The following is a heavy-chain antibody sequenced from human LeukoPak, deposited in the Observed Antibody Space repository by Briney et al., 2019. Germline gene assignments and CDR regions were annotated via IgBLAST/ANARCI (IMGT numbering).Heavy chain of an antibody. J-gene: IGHJ1*01. CDR3: AKRGEFGAPAGVAEYFQH. CDR2: ISSGSSTI. Sequence: QPGGSLRLSCAASGFTFSNYSMNWVRQAPGKGLEWVSYISSGSSTIYYPDSMKGRFTISRDNSKNTLYLQMNSLRAEDTAVYYCAKRGEFGAPAGVAEYFQHWGQGTLVTVSS. D-gene: IGHD6-13*01. CDR1: GFTFSNYS. V-gene: IGHV3-48*01.